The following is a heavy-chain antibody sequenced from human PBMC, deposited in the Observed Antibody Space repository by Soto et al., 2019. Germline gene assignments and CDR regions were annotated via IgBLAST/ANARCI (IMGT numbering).Heavy chain of an antibody. CDR2: INAGNGNT. Sequence: AASVKVSCKASGYTFTSYAMHWVRQAPGQRLEWMGWINAGNGNTKYSQKFQGRVTITRDTSASTAYMELSSLRSEDTAVYYCASYQWPFFSFDYWGQGTLVTVSS. V-gene: IGHV1-3*01. J-gene: IGHJ4*02. D-gene: IGHD6-19*01. CDR3: ASYQWPFFSFDY. CDR1: GYTFTSYA.